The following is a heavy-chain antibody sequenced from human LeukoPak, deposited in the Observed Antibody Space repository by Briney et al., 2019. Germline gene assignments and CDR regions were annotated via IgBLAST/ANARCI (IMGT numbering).Heavy chain of an antibody. J-gene: IGHJ3*02. CDR1: GGSFSGYY. V-gene: IGHV4-34*01. D-gene: IGHD5-18*01. CDR3: ARGQRGYSYGPAAFDI. Sequence: SETLSLTCAVYGGSFSGYYWSWIRQPPGKGLEWIGEINHSGSTNYNPSLRSRVTISVDTSKNQLSLKLSSVTAADTAVYYCARGQRGYSYGPAAFDIWGQGTMVTVSS. CDR2: INHSGST.